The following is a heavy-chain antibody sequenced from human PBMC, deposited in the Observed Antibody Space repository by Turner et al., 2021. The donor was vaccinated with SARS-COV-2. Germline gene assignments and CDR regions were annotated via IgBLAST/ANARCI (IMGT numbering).Heavy chain of an antibody. CDR1: GGTFSSYT. V-gene: IGHV1-69*04. Sequence: QVQLVQCGAGVKKPGSAVKVPGKASGGTFSSYTNSGVRQAPGQGREWVGRIIPILGRANYAQKFQGRVTITADKSTSTAYMGLSSLRSEDTAVYYCARDLNSGDGDYTGWGQGTLVTVSS. J-gene: IGHJ4*02. CDR2: IIPILGRA. D-gene: IGHD4-17*01. CDR3: ARDLNSGDGDYTG.